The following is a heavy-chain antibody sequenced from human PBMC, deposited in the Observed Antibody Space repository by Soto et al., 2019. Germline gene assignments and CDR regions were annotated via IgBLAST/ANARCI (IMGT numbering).Heavy chain of an antibody. CDR1: GYTFTSYG. Sequence: QVQLVQSGAEVKKPGASVKVSCKASGYTFTSYGISWVRQAPGQGLEWMGWISAYNGKTNYAQKLQGRVTMTTDTSTSTAYMELRSLRSDDTAVYYCARDPPSNWNDGWFDPWGQGTLVTVSS. J-gene: IGHJ5*02. V-gene: IGHV1-18*01. CDR3: ARDPPSNWNDGWFDP. CDR2: ISAYNGKT. D-gene: IGHD1-20*01.